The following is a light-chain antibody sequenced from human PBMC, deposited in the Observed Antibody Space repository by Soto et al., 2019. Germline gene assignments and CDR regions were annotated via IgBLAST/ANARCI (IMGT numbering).Light chain of an antibody. CDR3: QQYGSAPWT. V-gene: IGKV3-20*01. Sequence: EIVLTQSPGTLSLSPGERATLSCRASQSVSSSYLAWYQQKPGQAPRLLTYGASSRATGIPDRFSGSGSGPDFTLTISRLEPEDFAVYYCQQYGSAPWT. J-gene: IGKJ1*01. CDR2: GAS. CDR1: QSVSSSY.